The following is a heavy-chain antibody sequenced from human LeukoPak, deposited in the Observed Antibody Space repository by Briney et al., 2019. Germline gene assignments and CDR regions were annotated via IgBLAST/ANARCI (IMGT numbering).Heavy chain of an antibody. D-gene: IGHD2-2*01. J-gene: IGHJ6*03. V-gene: IGHV4-34*01. Sequence: PSETLSLTCAVYGGSFSGYYWSWIRQPPGEGRGWSGEINHSGSTNYNPSLKSRVTISVDTSPNQFYLKLSSVTAADTAVYYCARASCSSTSCYRRWNYYYYMDVRGKGTTVTVSS. CDR2: INHSGST. CDR1: GGSFSGYY. CDR3: ARASCSSTSCYRRWNYYYYMDV.